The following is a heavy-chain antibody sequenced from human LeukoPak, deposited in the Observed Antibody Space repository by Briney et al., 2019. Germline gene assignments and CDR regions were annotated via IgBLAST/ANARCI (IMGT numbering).Heavy chain of an antibody. J-gene: IGHJ5*02. Sequence: SQTLSLSCTVSGYSISSGYYWGWIRQPPGKGLEWIGSIYHSGSPYYNPSLKSRVTISVDTSKNQFSLKLSSVTAADTAVYYCARSGAYVCSGGSCYWDWFDPWGQGTLVTVSS. CDR3: ARSGAYVCSGGSCYWDWFDP. D-gene: IGHD2-15*01. CDR1: GYSISSGYY. V-gene: IGHV4-38-2*02. CDR2: IYHSGSP.